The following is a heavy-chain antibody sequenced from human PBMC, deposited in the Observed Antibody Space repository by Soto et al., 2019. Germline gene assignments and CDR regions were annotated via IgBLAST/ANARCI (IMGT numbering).Heavy chain of an antibody. CDR1: GVSISGTSYY. CDR2: IYYSGET. Sequence: QLQLQESGPGLVKPSETLSLTCTVSGVSISGTSYYWGWIRQTPAKGLEWIGTIYYSGETFYNPSLKIRVTISIDTSKNHFSLNLTSVTAADTAIYYCARHGSFWGQGALVTVSS. V-gene: IGHV4-39*01. D-gene: IGHD3-16*02. J-gene: IGHJ1*01. CDR3: ARHGSF.